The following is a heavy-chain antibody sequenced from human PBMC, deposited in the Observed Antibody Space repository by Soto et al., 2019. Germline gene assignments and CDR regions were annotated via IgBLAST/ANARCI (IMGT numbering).Heavy chain of an antibody. CDR1: GYIFTDCD. Sequence: ASVNVSCKASGYIFTDCDMHWVRQAPGQGLEWMGIVNPSGGSTTYAQTFQGRVSMTRDTSTSTVYMELSSLRSEDTAVYYCARGTTGTQIPYYYYYGMDVWGQGTTVTVSS. CDR2: VNPSGGST. J-gene: IGHJ6*02. D-gene: IGHD1-7*01. V-gene: IGHV1-46*01. CDR3: ARGTTGTQIPYYYYYGMDV.